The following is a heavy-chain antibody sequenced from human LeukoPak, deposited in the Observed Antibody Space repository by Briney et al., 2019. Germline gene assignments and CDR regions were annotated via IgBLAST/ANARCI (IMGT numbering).Heavy chain of an antibody. CDR3: ARRSSGWHYYFDY. Sequence: GGSLRLSCAASGFTFADYAMHWVRQAPGKGLEWVSYISGSGSTIYYADSVKGRFTISRDNAKNSLYLQMNSLRAEDTAVYYCARRSSGWHYYFDYWGQGTLVTVSS. D-gene: IGHD6-19*01. V-gene: IGHV3-48*03. CDR2: ISGSGSTI. J-gene: IGHJ4*02. CDR1: GFTFADYA.